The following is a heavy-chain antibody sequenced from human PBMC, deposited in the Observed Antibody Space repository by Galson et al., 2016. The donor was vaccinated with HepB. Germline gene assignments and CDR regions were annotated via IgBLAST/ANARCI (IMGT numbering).Heavy chain of an antibody. CDR3: TATNDYAWGSYRAPFDY. J-gene: IGHJ4*02. V-gene: IGHV3-30*03. D-gene: IGHD3-16*02. CDR2: LSQGESNE. Sequence: SLRLSCAASGFTLESYGMHWVRQAPGKGLEWVAVLSQGESNEYSTTSVQGRFTISRDNSNNKLYMQMNSLRAEDTAVYYCTATNDYAWGSYRAPFDYWGQGTLVAVSS. CDR1: GFTLESYG.